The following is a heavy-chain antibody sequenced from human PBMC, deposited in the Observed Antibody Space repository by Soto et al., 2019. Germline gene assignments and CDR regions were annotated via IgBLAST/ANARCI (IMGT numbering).Heavy chain of an antibody. J-gene: IGHJ6*03. CDR1: GFTFSDYY. D-gene: IGHD3-3*01. Sequence: PGGSLRLSCAASGFTFSDYYMSWIRQVPAKGLEWVSYITSSGSTIYYADSVKGRFTISRDNAKNSLYLQMNSLRAEDSAVYYCARGIFHIHYYFYYMDVWGKGTTVTVSS. CDR3: ARGIFHIHYYFYYMDV. V-gene: IGHV3-11*01. CDR2: ITSSGSTI.